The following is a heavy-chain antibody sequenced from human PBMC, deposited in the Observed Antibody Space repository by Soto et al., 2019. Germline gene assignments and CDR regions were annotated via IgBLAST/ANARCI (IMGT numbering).Heavy chain of an antibody. V-gene: IGHV3-30*18. CDR2: VSHDGRNT. Sequence: GGSLILSCAASGFTFSDYAMHGVRQAPGKGLEWVAVVSHDGRNTHYADSVKGRFTISRDSSKNTVSLEMTSLRDEDTAVYYCAKGGRQWMVTSDFNYWGQGALVTVSS. CDR3: AKGGRQWMVTSDFNY. CDR1: GFTFSDYA. J-gene: IGHJ4*02. D-gene: IGHD6-19*01.